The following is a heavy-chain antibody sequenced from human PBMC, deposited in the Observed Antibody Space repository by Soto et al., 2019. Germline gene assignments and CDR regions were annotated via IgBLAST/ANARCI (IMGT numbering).Heavy chain of an antibody. J-gene: IGHJ6*02. CDR2: IYWDDDK. CDR1: GFSLSTSGVG. D-gene: IGHD5-12*01. V-gene: IGHV2-5*02. CDR3: AHHSGYDYDYYYYYGMDV. Sequence: QITLKESGPTLVKPTQTLTLTCTFSGFSLSTSGVGVGWIRQPPGKALEWLALIYWDDDKRYSPSLKSRLTITKDTSKNQVVLTMTNMDPVDTATYYCAHHSGYDYDYYYYYGMDVWGQGTTVTDSS.